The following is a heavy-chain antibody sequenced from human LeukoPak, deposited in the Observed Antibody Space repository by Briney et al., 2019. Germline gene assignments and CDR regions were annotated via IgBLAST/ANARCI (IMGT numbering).Heavy chain of an antibody. J-gene: IGHJ3*02. V-gene: IGHV4-30-4*08. D-gene: IGHD2-2*01. CDR3: ARYTVPGSLASPHDAFDI. Sequence: SQTLSLTCTVSGGSISSGDYYWSWIRQPPGKGLEWIGYIYYSGSTYYNPSLKSRVTISVGTSKNQFSLKLSSVTAADTAVYYCARYTVPGSLASPHDAFDIWGQGTMVTVSS. CDR1: GGSISSGDYY. CDR2: IYYSGST.